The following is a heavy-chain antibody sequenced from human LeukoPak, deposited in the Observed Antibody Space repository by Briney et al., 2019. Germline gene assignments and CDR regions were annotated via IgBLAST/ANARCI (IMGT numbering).Heavy chain of an antibody. V-gene: IGHV1-2*02. CDR2: INPNSGGT. D-gene: IGHD2-15*01. Sequence: ASVKVSCKASGYTFNGYYMHWVRQAPGQGLEWMGWINPNSGGTNYAQKFQDRVTMTRDTSISTAYMELSRLRSDDTAVYYCARDTGYCSGGSCYSTRYYYYYMDVWGKGTTVTVSS. J-gene: IGHJ6*03. CDR1: GYTFNGYY. CDR3: ARDTGYCSGGSCYSTRYYYYYMDV.